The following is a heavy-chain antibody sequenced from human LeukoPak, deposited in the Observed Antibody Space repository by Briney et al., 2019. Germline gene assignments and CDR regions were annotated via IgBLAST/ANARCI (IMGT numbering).Heavy chain of an antibody. CDR1: GGSISIGDYY. V-gene: IGHV4-61*08. CDR2: IYYSGSP. D-gene: IGHD3-3*01. J-gene: IGHJ6*03. CDR3: ARTITIFGVVPRNDYYSYYMDV. Sequence: SETLSLTCTLSGGSISIGDYYWSWIREPPGKGLEWIWYIYYSGSPNYNPPLKTRVTISVDTSKNQLSLKLSSVTAADTAVYYCARTITIFGVVPRNDYYSYYMDVWGKGTPVTVSS.